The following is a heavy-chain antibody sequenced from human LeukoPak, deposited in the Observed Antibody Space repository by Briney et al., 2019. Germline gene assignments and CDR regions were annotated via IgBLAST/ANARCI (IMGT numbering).Heavy chain of an antibody. D-gene: IGHD3-3*01. V-gene: IGHV5-51*01. J-gene: IGHJ5*02. Sequence: GESLKITCKGSGYSFTSYWIGWLRQMPGKGLEWMGIIYPGDSDTRYSPSFQGQVTISADKSISTAYLQWSSLKASDTAMYYCARLRFLGPVEGFAWFDPWGQGTLVTVSS. CDR1: GYSFTSYW. CDR2: IYPGDSDT. CDR3: ARLRFLGPVEGFAWFDP.